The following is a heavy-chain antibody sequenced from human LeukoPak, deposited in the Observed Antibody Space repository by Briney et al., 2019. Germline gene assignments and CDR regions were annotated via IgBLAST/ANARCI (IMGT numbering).Heavy chain of an antibody. V-gene: IGHV3-21*01. J-gene: IGHJ4*02. CDR1: GFTFSSYS. CDR2: LSTGSSYI. Sequence: GGSLRLSCAASGFTFSSYSMNWVRQAPGKGLEWVSSLSTGSSYIYYADSVKGRFTISRDNAKNSLYLQMNSLRAEDTAVYYCARGVTTVTLYYFDYWGQGTLVTVSS. CDR3: ARGVTTVTLYYFDY. D-gene: IGHD4-17*01.